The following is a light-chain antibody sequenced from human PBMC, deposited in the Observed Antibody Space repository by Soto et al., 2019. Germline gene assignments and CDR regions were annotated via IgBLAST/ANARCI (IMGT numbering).Light chain of an antibody. V-gene: IGLV2-14*01. CDR2: DVS. CDR3: SAYRSSSTLYV. CDR1: SSDVGGYNY. J-gene: IGLJ1*01. Sequence: QSALTQPASVSGSPGQSITISCTGTSSDVGGYNYVSSYQQHPGKAHKLMIYDVSNRPSGVSNRFSGSKSGNTASLTISGLQAEDEADYYCSAYRSSSTLYVFGTGTKLTVL.